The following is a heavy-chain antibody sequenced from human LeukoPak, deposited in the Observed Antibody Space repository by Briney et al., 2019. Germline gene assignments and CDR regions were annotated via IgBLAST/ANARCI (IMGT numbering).Heavy chain of an antibody. CDR1: GFTFSSYA. CDR3: TRTRGCSSTSCYADY. J-gene: IGHJ4*02. V-gene: IGHV3-23*01. D-gene: IGHD2-2*01. Sequence: GGSLRLSCTASGFTFSSYAMTWVRQAPVKGLEWVSGISGSGDSTYYADSVKGRFTISRDNSKNTLYLQMNSLRAEDTAQYYCTRTRGCSSTSCYADYWGQGTLVTVSS. CDR2: ISGSGDST.